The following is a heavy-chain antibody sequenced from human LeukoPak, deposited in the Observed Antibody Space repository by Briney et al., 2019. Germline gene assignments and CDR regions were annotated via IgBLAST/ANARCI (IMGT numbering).Heavy chain of an antibody. J-gene: IGHJ6*03. D-gene: IGHD6-13*01. V-gene: IGHV1-69*06. CDR1: GYSFTIYW. CDR2: IIPIFGTA. CDR3: ARDSSSWYSYYYYYMDV. Sequence: KISCKGSGYSFTIYWIGWVRQMPGKGLEWMGIIPIFGTANYAQKFQGRVTITADKSTSTAYMELSSLRSEDTAVYYCARDSSSWYSYYYYYMDVWGKGTTVTVSS.